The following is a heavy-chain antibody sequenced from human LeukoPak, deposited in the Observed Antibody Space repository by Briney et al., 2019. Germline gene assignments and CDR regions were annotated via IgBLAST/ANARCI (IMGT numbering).Heavy chain of an antibody. CDR3: ARDTDDTAMVTGYYYYMDV. D-gene: IGHD5-18*01. V-gene: IGHV1-69*05. CDR1: GYTFTSYG. Sequence: SVKVSCKASGYTFTSYGISWVRQAPGQGLEWMGGIIPIFGTANYAQKFQGRVTITTDESTSTAYMELSSLRSEDTAVYYCARDTDDTAMVTGYYYYMDVWGKGTTVTVSS. J-gene: IGHJ6*03. CDR2: IIPIFGTA.